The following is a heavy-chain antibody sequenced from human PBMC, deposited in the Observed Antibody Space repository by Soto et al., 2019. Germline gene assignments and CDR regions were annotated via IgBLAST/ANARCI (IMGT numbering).Heavy chain of an antibody. Sequence: GGSLRLSCAASGFPFRDYDMSWIRQAPGKGLEWVSYISSSGSTIYYADSVKGRFTISRDNAKNSLYLQMNSLRAEDTAVYYCARVERGITIFGVVIPPFDYWGQGTLVTVSS. V-gene: IGHV3-11*01. J-gene: IGHJ4*02. CDR3: ARVERGITIFGVVIPPFDY. CDR1: GFPFRDYD. D-gene: IGHD3-3*01. CDR2: ISSSGSTI.